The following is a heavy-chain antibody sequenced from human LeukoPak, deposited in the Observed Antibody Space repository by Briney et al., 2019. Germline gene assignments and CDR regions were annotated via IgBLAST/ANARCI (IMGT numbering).Heavy chain of an antibody. CDR1: GFTFSSYA. CDR2: ISYDGSNK. D-gene: IGHD5-18*01. J-gene: IGHJ6*02. CDR3: AKVDTAMEYYYYYGMDV. V-gene: IGHV3-30-3*01. Sequence: GGSLRLSCAASGFTFSSYAMHWVRQAPGKGLEWVAVISYDGSNKYYADSVKGRFTISRDNSKNTLYLQMNSLRAEDTAVYYCAKVDTAMEYYYYYGMDVWGQGTTVTVSS.